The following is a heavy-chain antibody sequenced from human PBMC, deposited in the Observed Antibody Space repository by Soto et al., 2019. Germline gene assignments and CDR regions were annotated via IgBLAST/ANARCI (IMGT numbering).Heavy chain of an antibody. V-gene: IGHV5-51*01. Sequence: GESLKISCKGSGYSFTSYWIGWVGQMPGKSLEGMGIIYPGDSDTRYSPSFQGQVTISADKSISTAYLQWSSLKASDTAMYYCAGGGVRGVITRTRDYYGMDVWGQGTTVTVSS. CDR2: IYPGDSDT. D-gene: IGHD3-10*01. J-gene: IGHJ6*02. CDR3: AGGGVRGVITRTRDYYGMDV. CDR1: GYSFTSYW.